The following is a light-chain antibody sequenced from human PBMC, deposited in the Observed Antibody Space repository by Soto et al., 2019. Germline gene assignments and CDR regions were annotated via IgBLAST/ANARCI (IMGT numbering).Light chain of an antibody. CDR1: HTISSW. CDR2: KAS. CDR3: QHYNSYSEA. V-gene: IGKV1-5*03. Sequence: DIQMTQSPSTLSGSVGDRVTIPCRASHTISSWLAWYQQKPGKAPKLLIYKASTLKSGVPSRFSGSGSGTEFTLTISSLQPDDFATYYCQHYNSYSEAFGQGTKV. J-gene: IGKJ1*01.